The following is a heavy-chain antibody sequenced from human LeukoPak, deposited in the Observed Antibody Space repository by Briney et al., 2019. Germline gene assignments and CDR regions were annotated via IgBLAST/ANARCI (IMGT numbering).Heavy chain of an antibody. Sequence: PSETLSLTCTVSGGSISSYYWSWIRQPPGKGLEWIGYIYYSGSTNYNPSLKSRVTISVDTSKNQFSLKLSSVTAADTAVYYCAREGSGSSNPYYMDVWGKGTTVTISS. D-gene: IGHD1-26*01. CDR1: GGSISSYY. V-gene: IGHV4-59*12. CDR2: IYYSGST. J-gene: IGHJ6*03. CDR3: AREGSGSSNPYYMDV.